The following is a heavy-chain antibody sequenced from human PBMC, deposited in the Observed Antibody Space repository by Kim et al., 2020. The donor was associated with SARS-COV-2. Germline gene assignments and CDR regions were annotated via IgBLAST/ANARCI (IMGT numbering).Heavy chain of an antibody. V-gene: IGHV3-33*01. Sequence: LSLTCVASGFIFSSSGMHWVRQAPGKGLEWVAVIWYDGSNKYYADSVKDRFTISRDDSKNTLYLQMNSLRAEDTAVYYCARAYRCNGGNCYFDYWGQGTLVTVSS. CDR3: ARAYRCNGGNCYFDY. CDR1: GFIFSSSG. CDR2: IWYDGSNK. J-gene: IGHJ4*02. D-gene: IGHD2-15*01.